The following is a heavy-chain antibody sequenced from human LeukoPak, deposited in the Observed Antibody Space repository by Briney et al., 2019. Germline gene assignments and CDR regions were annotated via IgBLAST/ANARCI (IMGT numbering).Heavy chain of an antibody. J-gene: IGHJ4*02. Sequence: GGSLRLSCAASGFTFSSYSMNWVRQAPGKGLEWVSSISSSSSYICYADSVKGRFTISRDNAKNSLYLQMNSLGAEDTAVYYCASSQGPGSGSHYFDYWGQGTLVTVSS. V-gene: IGHV3-21*01. CDR3: ASSQGPGSGSHYFDY. CDR1: GFTFSSYS. D-gene: IGHD3-10*01. CDR2: ISSSSSYI.